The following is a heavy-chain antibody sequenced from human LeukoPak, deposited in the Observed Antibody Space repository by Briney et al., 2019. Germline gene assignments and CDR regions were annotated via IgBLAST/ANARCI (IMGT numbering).Heavy chain of an antibody. Sequence: GESLKISCKGSGYSFTSYWIGWVRQMPGKGLEWMGIIYPGDSDTRYSPSFQGQVTISADKSISTAYLQWSSLKASDTAMYYCARAASFGGVIAAFDYWGQGTLVTVSS. CDR2: IYPGDSDT. CDR3: ARAASFGGVIAAFDY. D-gene: IGHD3-16*02. CDR1: GYSFTSYW. J-gene: IGHJ4*02. V-gene: IGHV5-51*01.